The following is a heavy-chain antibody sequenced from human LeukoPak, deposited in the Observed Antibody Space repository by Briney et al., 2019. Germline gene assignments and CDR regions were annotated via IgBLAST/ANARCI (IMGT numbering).Heavy chain of an antibody. CDR3: ARHLSGTTMAHYFDF. D-gene: IGHD1-1*01. CDR2: IYSSGST. Sequence: PSETLSLTCSVSGDSISSARNYWGWIRQSPGKGLEWLASIYSSGSTHSNPSLKSRVSISIDTSKNQFSLKLYSVTAPDAAIYYCARHLSGTTMAHYFDFWGQGTLVTVSS. CDR1: GDSISSARNY. J-gene: IGHJ4*02. V-gene: IGHV4-39*01.